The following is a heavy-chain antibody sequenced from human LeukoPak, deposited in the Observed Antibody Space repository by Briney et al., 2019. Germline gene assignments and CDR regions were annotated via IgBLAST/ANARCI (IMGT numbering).Heavy chain of an antibody. D-gene: IGHD3-9*01. Sequence: SETLSLTCTVSGGSISSYYWSWIRQPPGKGLEWIGYIYDSGSTNYNPSLKSRVTISVDTSKNQFSLKLSSVTAADTAVYYCARHGGYDILTGYFSLDYWGQGTLVTVSS. J-gene: IGHJ4*02. V-gene: IGHV4-59*01. CDR1: GGSISSYY. CDR2: IYDSGST. CDR3: ARHGGYDILTGYFSLDY.